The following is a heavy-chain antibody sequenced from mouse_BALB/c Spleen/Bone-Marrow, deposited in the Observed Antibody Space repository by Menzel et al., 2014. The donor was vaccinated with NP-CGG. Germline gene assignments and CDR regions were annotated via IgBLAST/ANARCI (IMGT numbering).Heavy chain of an antibody. CDR3: ARDIEGYYSYWYLDV. CDR1: GFTLTDYY. Sequence: EVMLVESGGGSEQPGGSLRLSCATSGFTLTDYYMSWVRQPPGKALEWLGFIRNKAKGYTTEYSASVKGRFTISRDNSQSILYLQMNTLRPEDSATYYCARDIEGYYSYWYLDVWGAGTTVTVSS. D-gene: IGHD2-3*01. V-gene: IGHV7-3*02. J-gene: IGHJ1*01. CDR2: IRNKAKGYTT.